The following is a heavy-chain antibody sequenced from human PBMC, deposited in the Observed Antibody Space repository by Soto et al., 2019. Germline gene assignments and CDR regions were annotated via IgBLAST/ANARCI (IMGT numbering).Heavy chain of an antibody. CDR3: ARDKPFSAGY. V-gene: IGHV1-46*01. D-gene: IGHD3-3*02. Sequence: QVQLVQSGTEVKKPGASVKVSCKASGYTFLDFYIHWVRQAPGQGLEWMGFINPSGGGTTYAQQFQGRLTMTRDTSTSTVYMELISLRSEDTAIYDCARDKPFSAGYWGQGTLVT. CDR1: GYTFLDFY. J-gene: IGHJ4*02. CDR2: INPSGGGT.